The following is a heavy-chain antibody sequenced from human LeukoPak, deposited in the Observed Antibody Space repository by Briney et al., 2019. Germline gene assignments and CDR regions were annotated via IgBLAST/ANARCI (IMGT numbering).Heavy chain of an antibody. CDR2: IIPIFGTA. CDR3: ARVSDTVTTWIGEWFDP. Sequence: ASVKVSCKASGGTFSSYAISWVRQAPGQGLEWMGGIIPIFGTANYAQKFQGRVTITADESTSTAYMELSSLRSEDTAVYYCARVSDTVTTWIGEWFDPWGQGTLVTVSS. CDR1: GGTFSSYA. V-gene: IGHV1-69*13. D-gene: IGHD4-11*01. J-gene: IGHJ5*02.